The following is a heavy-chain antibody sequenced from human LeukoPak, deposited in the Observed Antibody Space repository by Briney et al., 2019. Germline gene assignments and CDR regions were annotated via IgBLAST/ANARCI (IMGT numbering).Heavy chain of an antibody. CDR1: GFTFRTYW. CDR2: IKQDGSEK. J-gene: IGHJ4*02. Sequence: QSGGSLRLSCAASGFTFRTYWMSWVRQAPGKGLGWVANIKQDGSEKNYVDSVKGRFTISRDNSKNTLYLQMNSLRAEDTAVYYCARDGSGQWLVRFGTGTPYYFDYWGQGTLVTVSS. D-gene: IGHD6-19*01. V-gene: IGHV3-7*01. CDR3: ARDGSGQWLVRFGTGTPYYFDY.